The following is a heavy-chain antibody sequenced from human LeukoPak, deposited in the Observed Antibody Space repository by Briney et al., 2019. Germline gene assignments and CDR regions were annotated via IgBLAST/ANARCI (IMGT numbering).Heavy chain of an antibody. V-gene: IGHV3-23*01. CDR3: ARQRVGYFRS. D-gene: IGHD2-8*01. J-gene: IGHJ5*02. CDR2: IGGSGDKT. CDR1: GFTFNRNA. Sequence: GGSLRLSCAASGFTFNRNAISWVRQAPGKGLEWVSTIGGSGDKTFYADSVKGRFTISRDNSNNTVFLQMNSLRTEDTAVYYCARQRVGYFRSWGQGTLVTVSS.